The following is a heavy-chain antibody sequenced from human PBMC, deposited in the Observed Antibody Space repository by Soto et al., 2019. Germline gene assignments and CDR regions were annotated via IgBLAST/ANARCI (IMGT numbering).Heavy chain of an antibody. V-gene: IGHV3-66*01. Sequence: EVQLVESGGGLVQPGGSLRLSCAASGFTVSNNYMRWVRQAPGKGLEWVSLIYSGGATYYADSVNGRFTISTDNSKNTLYLQMNSLRAEDTAVYYCARDGTYNWVGGQGILVTVSS. CDR3: ARDGTYNWV. D-gene: IGHD1-1*01. CDR1: GFTVSNNY. CDR2: IYSGGAT. J-gene: IGHJ4*02.